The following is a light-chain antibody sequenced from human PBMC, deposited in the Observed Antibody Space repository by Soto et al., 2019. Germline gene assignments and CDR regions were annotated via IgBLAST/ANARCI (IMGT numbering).Light chain of an antibody. J-gene: IGLJ2*01. CDR1: SSNIGAGYD. CDR2: NNH. CDR3: QSYDGTLTGVI. V-gene: IGLV1-40*01. Sequence: QSVLTQPPSVSGAPGQSVTISCTGTSSNIGAGYDTHWYQQPPGTAPKLVIYNNHNRPSGVPDRFSGSKSGTSGSLAITGLQAEDEADYFCQSYDGTLTGVIFGGGTKLTVL.